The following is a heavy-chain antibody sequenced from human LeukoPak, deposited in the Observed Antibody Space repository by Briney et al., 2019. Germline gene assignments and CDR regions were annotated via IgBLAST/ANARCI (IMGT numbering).Heavy chain of an antibody. J-gene: IGHJ4*02. CDR3: AREYVTIFGVVIGIDY. CDR2: IYTSGST. CDR1: GGSISSYY. Sequence: SETLSLTCTVSGGSISSYYWSWIRQPAGKGLEWIGRIYTSGSTNYNPSLKSRVTMSVDTSKNQFSLKLSSVTAADTAVYYCAREYVTIFGVVIGIDYWGQGTLVTVSS. V-gene: IGHV4-4*07. D-gene: IGHD3-3*01.